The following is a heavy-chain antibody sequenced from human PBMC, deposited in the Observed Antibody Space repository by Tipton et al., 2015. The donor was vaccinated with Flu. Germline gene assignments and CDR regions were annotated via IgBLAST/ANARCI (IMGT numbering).Heavy chain of an antibody. CDR3: TRDTYRDNFYYYGMGV. V-gene: IGHV3-9*01. CDR2: ISGDSSTI. D-gene: IGHD2-15*01. Sequence: TLSLTCTVSGGSISGYYWTWIRQPPGKGLEWIAGISGDSSTIGFADSVKGRFTISRDNAKNSLHLQMNSLRVEDTAVYYCTRDTYRDNFYYYGMGVWGQGTTVTVSS. CDR1: GGSISGYY. J-gene: IGHJ6*02.